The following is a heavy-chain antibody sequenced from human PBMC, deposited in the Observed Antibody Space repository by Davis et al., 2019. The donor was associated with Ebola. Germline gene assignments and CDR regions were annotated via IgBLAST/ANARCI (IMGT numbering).Heavy chain of an antibody. V-gene: IGHV4-34*01. J-gene: IGHJ4*02. Sequence: PSETLSLTCALYGGSFSDYSWSLTRQPPGKGLEWIGEIDHRGKTYYNPSLKSRVTISKDTSRNYFSLQLRSVTAADTAVYYCASPHQIRDKDCFDLWGQGTLVTVSS. CDR1: GGSFSDYS. CDR2: IDHRGKT. CDR3: ASPHQIRDKDCFDL. D-gene: IGHD2-2*01.